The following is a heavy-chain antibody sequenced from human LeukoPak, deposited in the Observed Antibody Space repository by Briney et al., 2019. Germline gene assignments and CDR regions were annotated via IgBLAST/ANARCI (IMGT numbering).Heavy chain of an antibody. J-gene: IGHJ4*02. Sequence: TSETLSLTCTVSGXSISSSSYYWGWIRQPPGKGLEWIGSIYYSGSTYYNPSLKSRVTISVDTSKNQFSLKLSSVTAADTAVYYCARLGLVYCSSTSCPLVDYWGQGTLVTVSS. CDR2: IYYSGST. V-gene: IGHV4-39*01. CDR1: GXSISSSSYY. D-gene: IGHD2-2*01. CDR3: ARLGLVYCSSTSCPLVDY.